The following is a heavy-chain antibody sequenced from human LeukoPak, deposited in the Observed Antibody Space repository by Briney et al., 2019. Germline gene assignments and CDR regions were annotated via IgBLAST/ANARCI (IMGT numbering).Heavy chain of an antibody. J-gene: IGHJ5*02. Sequence: DSVKVSCKASGYTFTRYYIHWVRQAPGQGLEGMGMINPSRGSTRYAQKFQGGLTMTRDTSTSTVYMELSSLRSEDTAVYYCTRGVQLERRYYNWFDPWGEGTLVTVSS. CDR3: TRGVQLERRYYNWFDP. CDR2: INPSRGST. CDR1: GYTFTRYY. V-gene: IGHV1-46*01. D-gene: IGHD1-1*01.